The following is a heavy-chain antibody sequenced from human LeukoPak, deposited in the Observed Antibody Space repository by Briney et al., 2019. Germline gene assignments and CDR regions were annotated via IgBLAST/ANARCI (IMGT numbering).Heavy chain of an antibody. D-gene: IGHD3-9*01. CDR3: ARDKDILTGYYLDAFDI. J-gene: IGHJ3*02. Sequence: ASVKVSCKASGYTFTSYYMHWVRQAPGQGLEWMGIINPSGGSTSYAQKFQGRVTMTRDTSTSTVYMELSSLRSEDTAVYYCARDKDILTGYYLDAFDIWGQGTMVTVSS. CDR1: GYTFTSYY. V-gene: IGHV1-46*01. CDR2: INPSGGST.